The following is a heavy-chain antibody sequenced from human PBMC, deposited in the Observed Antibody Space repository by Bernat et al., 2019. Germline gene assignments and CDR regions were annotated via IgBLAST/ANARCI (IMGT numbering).Heavy chain of an antibody. Sequence: QVQLVESGGGVVQPGRSLRLSCAASGFTFSSYAMHWVRQAPGKGLEWVAVISYDESNKYYADSVKGRFTISRDNSKNTLYLQMNSLRAEDTAVYYCARVRLRFLEWLSYLDYWGQGTLVTVSA. CDR3: ARVRLRFLEWLSYLDY. J-gene: IGHJ4*02. CDR1: GFTFSSYA. V-gene: IGHV3-30*01. CDR2: ISYDESNK. D-gene: IGHD3-3*01.